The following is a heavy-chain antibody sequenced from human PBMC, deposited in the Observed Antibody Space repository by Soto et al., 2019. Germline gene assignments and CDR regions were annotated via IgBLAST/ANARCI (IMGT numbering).Heavy chain of an antibody. V-gene: IGHV1-46*01. J-gene: IGHJ1*01. CDR2: INPSGGST. CDR1: GYTFINYY. CDR3: ARAEGYTNYRFQY. D-gene: IGHD4-4*01. Sequence: ASVKVSCKASGYTFINYYIHWVRQAPGQGLQWMGIINPSGGSTDYAQRFQGRVTMTRDTSTSTVYMELSSLRSDDTALYYCARAEGYTNYRFQYWGQGTLVT.